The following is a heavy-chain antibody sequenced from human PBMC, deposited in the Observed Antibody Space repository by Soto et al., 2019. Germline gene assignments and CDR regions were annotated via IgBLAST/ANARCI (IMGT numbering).Heavy chain of an antibody. Sequence: WGFLLLSCASSVFTFSDYYMSWIRQAPGKGLDLVSYISRSGSTVYYADSVKGRFTISMDNAKNSLYLQMNSLRAEDTAVYYCERDRTETDWGQGTMVTVSS. CDR1: VFTFSDYY. CDR2: ISRSGSTV. J-gene: IGHJ4*02. CDR3: ERDRTETD. V-gene: IGHV3-11*01.